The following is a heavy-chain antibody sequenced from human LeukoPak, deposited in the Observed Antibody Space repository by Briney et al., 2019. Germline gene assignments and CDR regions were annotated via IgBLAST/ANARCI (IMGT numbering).Heavy chain of an antibody. CDR2: INAGNGNT. CDR3: ARVSSSGWSCYFDY. V-gene: IGHV1-3*01. D-gene: IGHD6-19*01. J-gene: IGHJ4*02. Sequence: ASVKVSCKASGYTFTSYAMHWVRQAPGQRLEWMGWINAGNGNTKYSQKFQGRVTITRDTSASTAYMELSSLRSEDTAVYYCARVSSSGWSCYFDYWGQGTLVTVSS. CDR1: GYTFTSYA.